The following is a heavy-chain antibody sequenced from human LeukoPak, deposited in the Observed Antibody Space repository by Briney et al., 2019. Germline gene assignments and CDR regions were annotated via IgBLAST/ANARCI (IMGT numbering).Heavy chain of an antibody. V-gene: IGHV4-30-4*01. D-gene: IGHD3-22*01. CDR1: GGSISSGDYY. CDR2: MYYSGST. J-gene: IGHJ5*02. CDR3: ARPYYYDSRIDP. Sequence: PSQTLSLTCTVSGGSISSGDYYWSWIRQPPGKGLEWIGYMYYSGSTYYNPSLKSRVVISVDTSKDQFSLKLSSVTAADTAVYYCARPYYYDSRIDPWGQGILVTVSP.